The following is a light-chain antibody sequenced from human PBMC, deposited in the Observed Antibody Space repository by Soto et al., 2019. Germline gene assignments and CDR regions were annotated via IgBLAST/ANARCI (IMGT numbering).Light chain of an antibody. V-gene: IGLV2-14*01. Sequence: QSVLTQPASVSGSPGQSITISCTGTSSDVGGYNYVSWYQQNPGKAPKLMIYEVTNRPSGISNRFSGSKSGNTASLTISGLQAEDEADYYCNSYTTSSTFVFGTGTKVTVL. CDR1: SSDVGGYNY. CDR3: NSYTTSSTFV. J-gene: IGLJ1*01. CDR2: EVT.